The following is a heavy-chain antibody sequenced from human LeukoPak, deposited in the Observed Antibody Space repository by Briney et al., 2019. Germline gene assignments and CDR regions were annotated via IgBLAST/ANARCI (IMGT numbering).Heavy chain of an antibody. CDR2: IYYSGST. Sequence: SETLSLTCTVSGGSISSYYWSWIRQPPGKGLEWIGHIYYSGSTNYNPSLKSRVTISVDTSKNQFSLKLSSVTAADTAVYYCARDGDYGGNSGWFDPWGQGTLVTVSS. CDR3: ARDGDYGGNSGWFDP. J-gene: IGHJ5*02. D-gene: IGHD4-23*01. V-gene: IGHV4-59*01. CDR1: GGSISSYY.